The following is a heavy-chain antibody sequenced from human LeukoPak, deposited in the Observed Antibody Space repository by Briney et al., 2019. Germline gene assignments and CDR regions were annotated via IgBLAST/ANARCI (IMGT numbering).Heavy chain of an antibody. D-gene: IGHD5-18*01. V-gene: IGHV4-4*07. J-gene: IGHJ4*02. CDR3: AREGGYTYGPGNLEY. CDR2: IYTSGST. Sequence: SETLSLTCTVSGGSISSYYWSWIRQPAGKGLGWIGRIYTSGSTNYNPSLKSRVTISVDNSKNQFSLKLSSVTAADTAVYYCAREGGYTYGPGNLEYWGQGTLVTVSS. CDR1: GGSISSYY.